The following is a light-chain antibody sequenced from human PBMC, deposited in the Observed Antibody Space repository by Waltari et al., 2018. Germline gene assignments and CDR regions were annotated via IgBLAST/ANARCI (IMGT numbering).Light chain of an antibody. CDR3: QQYDISLLT. J-gene: IGKJ4*01. CDR1: QTVRTTY. CDR2: GAS. V-gene: IGKV3-20*01. Sequence: EIVLTQSPGTLSLSPGERATLSCRASQTVRTTYLAWYQQKPGQAPTLLIYGASSRATGIPDRFSGSGSGTDFSLTISSLEPEDFAVYYCQQYDISLLTFGGGPRWRSN.